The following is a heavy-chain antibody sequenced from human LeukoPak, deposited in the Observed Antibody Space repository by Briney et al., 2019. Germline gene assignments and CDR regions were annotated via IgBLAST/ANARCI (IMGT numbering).Heavy chain of an antibody. CDR3: ARVWGYRNGFDY. CDR2: ITSTTDYI. V-gene: IGHV3-21*01. CDR1: KFTFSNYS. D-gene: IGHD5-12*01. Sequence: GGSLRLSCAFSKFTFSNYSVNWVRQAPGKGLEWVSSITSTTDYIYYADSVKGRFTISRDIAKNKLYLQMNSLRDEDTAVYYCARVWGYRNGFDYWGQGTLVTVSS. J-gene: IGHJ4*02.